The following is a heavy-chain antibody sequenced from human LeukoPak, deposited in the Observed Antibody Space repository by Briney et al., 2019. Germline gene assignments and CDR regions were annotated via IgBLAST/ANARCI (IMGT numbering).Heavy chain of an antibody. V-gene: IGHV1-46*01. J-gene: IGHJ4*02. CDR1: GYSFTNYY. Sequence: ASVKVSCKASGYSFTNYYMHWVRQAPGQGLEWMGIINPNGGSTNYAQKFQGRVTMTRDMSTSTVYMELSSLRSEDTAVYYCAREIGPIQLHLWGSAFDYWGQGTLVTVSS. D-gene: IGHD5-24*01. CDR3: AREIGPIQLHLWGSAFDY. CDR2: INPNGGST.